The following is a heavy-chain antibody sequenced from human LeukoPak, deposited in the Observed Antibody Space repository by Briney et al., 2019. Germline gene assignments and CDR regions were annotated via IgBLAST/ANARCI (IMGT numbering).Heavy chain of an antibody. V-gene: IGHV1-69*05. Sequence: ASVKVSCKASGGTFSSYAISWVRQAPGQGLEWMGRIIPIFGTANYAQKFQGRVTITTDESTSTAYMELSSLRSEDTAVYYCAREAWSGYWPSYDYWGQGTLVTVSS. CDR2: IIPIFGTA. D-gene: IGHD3-3*01. J-gene: IGHJ4*02. CDR1: GGTFSSYA. CDR3: AREAWSGYWPSYDY.